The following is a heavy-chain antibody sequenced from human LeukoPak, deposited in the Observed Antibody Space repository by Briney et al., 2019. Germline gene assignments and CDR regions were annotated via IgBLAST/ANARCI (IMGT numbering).Heavy chain of an antibody. V-gene: IGHV3-33*08. D-gene: IGHD3-16*01. CDR3: ARDRSYVLDAFDI. Sequence: LVESGGGVVQPGRSLRLSCAASGFTFSSYGMHWVRQAPGKGLEWVAVIWYDGSNKYYADSVKGRFTISRDNSKNTLYLQMNSLRAEDTAVYYCARDRSYVLDAFDIWGQGTMVTVSS. CDR1: GFTFSSYG. J-gene: IGHJ3*02. CDR2: IWYDGSNK.